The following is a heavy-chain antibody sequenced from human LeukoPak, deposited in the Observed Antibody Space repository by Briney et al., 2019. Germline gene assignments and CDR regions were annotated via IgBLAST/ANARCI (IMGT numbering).Heavy chain of an antibody. D-gene: IGHD1-14*01. J-gene: IGHJ4*02. CDR2: INAGGGST. CDR3: AKPARTDYVDY. Sequence: GGSLRLSCAASGFTFSGYWMSWVRQAPGKGLEWVSAINAGGGSTYYADSVKGRFTISRDNSKNTLYLQMNSLRAEDTAVYYCAKPARTDYVDYWGQGTLVTVSS. CDR1: GFTFSGYW. V-gene: IGHV3-23*01.